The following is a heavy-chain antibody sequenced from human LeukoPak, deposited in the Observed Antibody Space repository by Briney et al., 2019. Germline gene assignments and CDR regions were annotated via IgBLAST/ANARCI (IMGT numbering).Heavy chain of an antibody. J-gene: IGHJ4*02. CDR1: GFTFSSYA. D-gene: IGHD3-10*01. V-gene: IGHV3-23*01. CDR2: ISGSGGST. CDR3: AKAFYYYGSGSYDY. Sequence: GGSLRLSCAASGFTFSSYAMSWVRQAPGKGLEWASAISGSGGSTYYADSVKGRFTISRDNSKNTLYLQMNSLRAEDTAVYYCAKAFYYYGSGSYDYWGQGTLVTVSS.